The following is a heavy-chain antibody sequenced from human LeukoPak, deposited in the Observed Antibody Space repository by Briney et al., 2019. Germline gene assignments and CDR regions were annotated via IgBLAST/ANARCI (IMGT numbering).Heavy chain of an antibody. Sequence: GGSLRLSCAASGCTFSNYGMHWVRQAPGKGLEWVAFIWYDGSNKYYADSVKGRFTISRDNSKNTLFLQMNSLRAEDTAVYYCTRDVASRNWFDPWGQGTLVTVSS. J-gene: IGHJ5*02. CDR1: GCTFSNYG. CDR3: TRDVASRNWFDP. V-gene: IGHV3-33*01. CDR2: IWYDGSNK.